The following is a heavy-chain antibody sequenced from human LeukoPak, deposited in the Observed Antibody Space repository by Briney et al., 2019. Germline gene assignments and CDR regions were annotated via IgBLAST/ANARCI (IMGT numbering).Heavy chain of an antibody. V-gene: IGHV1-69*05. CDR2: IIPIFGTA. D-gene: IGHD5-24*01. CDR1: GYTFTSYG. CDR3: ARGRWLQPWGYFDY. J-gene: IGHJ4*02. Sequence: SVKVSCKASGYTFTSYGISWVRQAPGQGLEWMGGIIPIFGTANYAQKFQGRVTITTDEPTSTAYMELSSLRSEDTAVYYCARGRWLQPWGYFDYWGQGTLVTVSS.